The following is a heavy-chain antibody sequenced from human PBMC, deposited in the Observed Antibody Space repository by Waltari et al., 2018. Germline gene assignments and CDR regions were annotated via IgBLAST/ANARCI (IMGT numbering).Heavy chain of an antibody. CDR3: ARSGFHGSGTPFDP. D-gene: IGHD3-10*01. CDR2: IDYSGST. J-gene: IGHJ5*02. V-gene: IGHV4-34*02. Sequence: QVQLQQWGAGLLKPSQTLSLTCAVEGGSFSGYFWNWVRQPPGKGLEWIGGIDYSGSTNYNPSLKRRVTLSIDTSRKRFSLNLNSMTAADTAIYYCARSGFHGSGTPFDPWGRGTLVTVSS. CDR1: GGSFSGYF.